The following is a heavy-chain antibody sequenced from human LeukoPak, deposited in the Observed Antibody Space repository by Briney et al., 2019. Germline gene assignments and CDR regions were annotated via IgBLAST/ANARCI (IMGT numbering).Heavy chain of an antibody. J-gene: IGHJ6*03. D-gene: IGHD1-1*01. CDR2: IKHDGSAK. Sequence: GGSLRLSCVASGFTFSDYWMSWVRQTPGKGLEWVANIKHDGSAKYYLDSVKGRFTISRDNAKNSLYLQMNSLRAEDTAVYYCARDYENGLERRTFDYMDVWGKGTTVTVSS. CDR3: ARDYENGLERRTFDYMDV. CDR1: GFTFSDYW. V-gene: IGHV3-7*01.